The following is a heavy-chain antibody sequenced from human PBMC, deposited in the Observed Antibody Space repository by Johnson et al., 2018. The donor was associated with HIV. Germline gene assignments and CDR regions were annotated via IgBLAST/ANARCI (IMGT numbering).Heavy chain of an antibody. Sequence: VHLVESGGGLVKPGGSLRLSCAVSGFKFSDFYMTWIRQVPGKGLECVAYISSSGAGIYYADSVRGRFTISRDNAKNSLFLQMNSLSAEDTAIYYCARDPPGRAFDVWGLGTTVTVSS. J-gene: IGHJ3*01. CDR2: ISSSGAGI. V-gene: IGHV3-11*04. CDR3: ARDPPGRAFDV. CDR1: GFKFSDFY.